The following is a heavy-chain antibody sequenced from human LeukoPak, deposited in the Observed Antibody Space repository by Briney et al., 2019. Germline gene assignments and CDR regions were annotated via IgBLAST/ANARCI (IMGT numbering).Heavy chain of an antibody. Sequence: PGGSLRLSCAASGFTFSSYAMSSGRQAPGEGLEWVSAISGSGGSTYYADSVKGRVTISRDNSKNTLYLQMNSLRAEDTAVYYCAKDIMTTVTTSADYWGQGNLVTVSS. CDR2: ISGSGGST. CDR3: AKDIMTTVTTSADY. D-gene: IGHD4-17*01. V-gene: IGHV3-23*01. CDR1: GFTFSSYA. J-gene: IGHJ4*02.